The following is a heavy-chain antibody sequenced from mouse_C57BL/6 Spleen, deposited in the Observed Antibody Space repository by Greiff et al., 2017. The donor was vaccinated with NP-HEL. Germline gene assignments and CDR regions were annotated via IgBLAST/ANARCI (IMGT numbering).Heavy chain of an antibody. CDR1: GYTFTDYN. D-gene: IGHD2-4*01. V-gene: IGHV1-18*01. CDR3: ARPYYDYDGCAY. CDR2: INPNNGGT. J-gene: IGHJ3*01. Sequence: EVQLQQSGPELVKPGASVKIPCKASGYTFTDYNMDWVKQSHGKSLEWIGDINPNNGGTIYNQKFKGKATLTVDKSSSTAYMELRSLTSEDTAVYYCARPYYDYDGCAYWGQGTLVTVSA.